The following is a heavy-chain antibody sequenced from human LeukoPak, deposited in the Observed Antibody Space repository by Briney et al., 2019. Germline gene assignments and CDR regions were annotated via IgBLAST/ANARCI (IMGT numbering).Heavy chain of an antibody. J-gene: IGHJ4*02. CDR2: ISYDGSNK. CDR1: GFTFSSYG. CDR3: AKDPGRDGDYEGYFDY. D-gene: IGHD4-17*01. V-gene: IGHV3-30*18. Sequence: PGGSPRLSCAASGFTFSSYGMHWVRQAPGKGLEWVAVISYDGSNKYYADSVKGRFTISRDNSKNTLYLQMNSLRAEDTAVYYCAKDPGRDGDYEGYFDYWGQGTLVTVSS.